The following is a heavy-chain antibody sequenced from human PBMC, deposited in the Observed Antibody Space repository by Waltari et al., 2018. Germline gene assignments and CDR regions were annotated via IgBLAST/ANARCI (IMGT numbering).Heavy chain of an antibody. D-gene: IGHD6-19*01. CDR1: GFSYKTYD. V-gene: IGHV3-48*03. Sequence: EVQVVESGGGLVQPGESLRLSCAASGFSYKTYDMTWVRQAPGRGLEWISFISSTGNTMYYADSVKGRFTISRDNAKNSLYLQMNSLRAEDTAVYYCAREASDWYLDIWGQGTMVTVAS. CDR3: AREASDWYLDI. J-gene: IGHJ3*02. CDR2: ISSTGNTM.